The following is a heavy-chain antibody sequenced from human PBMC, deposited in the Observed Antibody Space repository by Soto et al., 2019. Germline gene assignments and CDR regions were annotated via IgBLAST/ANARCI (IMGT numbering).Heavy chain of an antibody. D-gene: IGHD6-6*01. CDR2: ISQSGNT. V-gene: IGHV4-34*01. Sequence: QVQLHQWGAGLLKPSETLSLACSIYSGSFSGYYWSWIRQPPGKGLEWIGEISQSGNTNYSPSLKGRVSISIDTSKKQFSLNLASVSAADTAVYYCARAPKVSGSSQTRRDFWGQGTLVTVSS. CDR1: SGSFSGYY. CDR3: ARAPKVSGSSQTRRDF. J-gene: IGHJ4*02.